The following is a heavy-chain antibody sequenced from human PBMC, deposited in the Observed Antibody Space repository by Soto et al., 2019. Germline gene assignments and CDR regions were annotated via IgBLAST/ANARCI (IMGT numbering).Heavy chain of an antibody. V-gene: IGHV3-33*01. CDR1: EFTFSSYC. D-gene: IGHD6-19*01. Sequence: GGSLRLSCAASEFTFSSYCMHWVRQAPGKGLEWVAVIWYDGSNKYYADSVKGRFTISRDNSKNTLYLQMNSLRAEDTAVYYCARDSSAVAGARDAFDIWGQGTMVTVSS. CDR2: IWYDGSNK. CDR3: ARDSSAVAGARDAFDI. J-gene: IGHJ3*02.